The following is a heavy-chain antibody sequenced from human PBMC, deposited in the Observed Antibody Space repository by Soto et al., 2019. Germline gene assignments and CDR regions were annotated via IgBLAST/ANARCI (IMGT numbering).Heavy chain of an antibody. V-gene: IGHV3-7*04. CDR2: IKEDGSER. Sequence: EVQLVESGGGLVQPGGSLRLSCAASGFTFSSYWVSWVRQAPGKGLEWVANIKEDGSERYYLDSVKGRFTISRDNAKNSLYLQMDSLRAEDTAVYYCARATGADKEDYWGQGTLVTVSS. CDR1: GFTFSSYW. CDR3: ARATGADKEDY. D-gene: IGHD3-10*01. J-gene: IGHJ4*02.